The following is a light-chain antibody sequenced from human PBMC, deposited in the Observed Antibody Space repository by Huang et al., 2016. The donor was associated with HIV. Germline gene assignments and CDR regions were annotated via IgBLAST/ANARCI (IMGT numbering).Light chain of an antibody. CDR3: QQYYASPQT. V-gene: IGKV4-1*01. Sequence: DIVMAQSPVSLAVSLGERATLTCRSSQSVFSTSTNKDYLAWFPQTPGQPPKLLLFWSSTREVGVPDRFSGSGSGTHFTLTIANLEADDSAIYYCQQYYASPQTFGQGTRV. CDR1: QSVFSTSTNKDY. CDR2: WSS. J-gene: IGKJ1*01.